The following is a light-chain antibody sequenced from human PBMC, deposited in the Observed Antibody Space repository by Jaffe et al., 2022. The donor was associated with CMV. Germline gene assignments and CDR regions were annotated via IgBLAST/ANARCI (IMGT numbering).Light chain of an antibody. CDR3: QHYGTTPWT. J-gene: IGKJ1*01. Sequence: EIVLTQSPGTLSLSPGEGATLSCRASQSVSNNYLAWSQHRPGQAPRLIIHGASTRATGIPERFSGSGSGTDFTLTISRLEPEDFAVYYCQHYGTTPWTFGQGTKVEIK. V-gene: IGKV3-20*01. CDR2: GAS. CDR1: QSVSNNY.